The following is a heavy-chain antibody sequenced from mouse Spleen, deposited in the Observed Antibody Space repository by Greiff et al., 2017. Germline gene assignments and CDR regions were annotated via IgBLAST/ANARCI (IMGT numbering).Heavy chain of an antibody. V-gene: IGHV1S135*01. J-gene: IGHJ2*01. CDR2: IDPYNGGT. CDR1: GYAFTSYN. Sequence: VHVKQSGPELVKPGASVKVSCKASGYAFTSYNMYWVKQSHGKSLEWIGYIDPYNGGTSYNQKFKGKATLTVDKSSSTAYMHLNSLTSEDSAVYFCARSLLRLRDYFDYWGQGTTLTVSS. CDR3: ARSLLRLRDYFDY. D-gene: IGHD1-2*01.